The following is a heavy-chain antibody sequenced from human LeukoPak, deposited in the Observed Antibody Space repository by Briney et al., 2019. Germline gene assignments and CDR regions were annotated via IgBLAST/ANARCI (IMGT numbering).Heavy chain of an antibody. CDR2: IYTSGST. Sequence: PSETLSLTCTVSGGSISSYYWSWIRQPAGKGLEWIGRIYTSGSTNYNPSLKSRVTMSVDTSKNQFSLKLSSVTAADTAVYYCARDLLLWFGFSPSHTNPGYMDVWGKGTTVTISS. D-gene: IGHD3-10*01. V-gene: IGHV4-4*07. J-gene: IGHJ6*03. CDR1: GGSISSYY. CDR3: ARDLLLWFGFSPSHTNPGYMDV.